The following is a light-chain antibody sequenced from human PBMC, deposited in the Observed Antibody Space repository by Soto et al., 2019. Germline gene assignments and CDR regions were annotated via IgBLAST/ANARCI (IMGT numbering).Light chain of an antibody. CDR3: QQYGSSGT. Sequence: TPSPATLPLTPGVRAPLSCRASQSVSNNYLAWYQQKPGQAPRLLIYGASNRATGIPDRFSGSGSGTDFTLTISRLEPEDFAVYYCQQYGSSGTFGQGTKVDIK. V-gene: IGKV3-20*01. J-gene: IGKJ1*01. CDR2: GAS. CDR1: QSVSNNY.